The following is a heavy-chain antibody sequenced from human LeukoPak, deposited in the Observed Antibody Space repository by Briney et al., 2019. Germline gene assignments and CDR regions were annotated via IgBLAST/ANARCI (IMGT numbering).Heavy chain of an antibody. CDR2: INWNGGST. J-gene: IGHJ4*02. D-gene: IGHD1-26*01. V-gene: IGHV3-20*04. CDR3: VRGAGSYGDWDY. Sequence: GGSLRLSCAASGFTFDDYGMSWVRQAPGKGLEWVSGINWNGGSTGYADSVKGRFTLSRDNAKNTLYLQMNSLRAEDTAVYYCVRGAGSYGDWDYWGQGTLVTVPS. CDR1: GFTFDDYG.